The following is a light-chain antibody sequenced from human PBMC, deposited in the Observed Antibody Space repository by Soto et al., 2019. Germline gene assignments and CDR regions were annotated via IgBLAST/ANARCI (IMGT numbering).Light chain of an antibody. CDR2: EAR. J-gene: IGLJ1*01. Sequence: QSALTQPPSVSGSPGQSVTISCTGTSIDFVTYNRVSWYQQPPGTAPKLMIYEARNRPSGVSDRFSGSKSGNTASLTISGRQAADEADYYCSLYSRENTYVFGTGTKLTVL. CDR1: SIDFVTYNR. V-gene: IGLV2-18*01. CDR3: SLYSRENTYV.